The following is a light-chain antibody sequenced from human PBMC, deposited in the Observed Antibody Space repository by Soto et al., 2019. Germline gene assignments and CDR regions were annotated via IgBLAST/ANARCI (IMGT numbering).Light chain of an antibody. CDR2: AAS. CDR3: HQTYNSPFT. V-gene: IGKV1-39*01. Sequence: DIQMTQSPSSLSASVGDRVTITCRASQSISSSLNWYQLKPGQAPKLLIYAASSFQSGVPSSFSGSGSGTDFTLTISSLQLEDFATYYCHQTYNSPFTFGGGTTVEIK. J-gene: IGKJ4*01. CDR1: QSISSS.